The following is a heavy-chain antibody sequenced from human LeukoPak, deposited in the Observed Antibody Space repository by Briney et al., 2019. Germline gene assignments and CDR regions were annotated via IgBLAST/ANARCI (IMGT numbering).Heavy chain of an antibody. CDR3: AKDAHDFWSGYFQDAFDI. CDR1: GFTFSSYG. D-gene: IGHD3-3*01. CDR2: ISYDGSNK. Sequence: GGSLRLSCAASGFTFSSYGMHWVRQASGKGLEWVAVISYDGSNKYYADSVRGRFTISRDNSKNTLYLQMNSLRAEDTAVYYCAKDAHDFWSGYFQDAFDIWGQGTMVTVSS. J-gene: IGHJ3*02. V-gene: IGHV3-30*18.